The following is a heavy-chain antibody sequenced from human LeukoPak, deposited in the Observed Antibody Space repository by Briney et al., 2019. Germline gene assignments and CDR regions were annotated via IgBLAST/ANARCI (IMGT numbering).Heavy chain of an antibody. D-gene: IGHD3-22*01. CDR3: ARFGSDSFGYKYYFDS. V-gene: IGHV4-59*08. J-gene: IGHJ4*02. CDR2: INYSGTT. Sequence: KPSETLSLTCSVSGGSISTYYWSWIRQPPGKGLEWIGYINYSGTTNYNPSLKSRVTIPVDTSKNHFSLRLNSVTAADTAVYFCARFGSDSFGYKYYFDSWGQGILVTVSS. CDR1: GGSISTYY.